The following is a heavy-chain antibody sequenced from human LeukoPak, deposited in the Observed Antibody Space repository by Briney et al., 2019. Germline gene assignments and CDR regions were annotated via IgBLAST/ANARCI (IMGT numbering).Heavy chain of an antibody. V-gene: IGHV3-74*01. CDR1: GFTFSTYW. J-gene: IGHJ1*01. D-gene: IGHD3-22*01. Sequence: PVGSLRLSCAASGFTFSTYWMHWVRKAPGKGLVWVSRIKSDGSTNYADSVKGRFTISRDNAKNTLSLQMNSLRPEDTGVYYCARAPSEIGGYYPEYFRHWGQGTLVTVSS. CDR3: ARAPSEIGGYYPEYFRH. CDR2: IKSDGST.